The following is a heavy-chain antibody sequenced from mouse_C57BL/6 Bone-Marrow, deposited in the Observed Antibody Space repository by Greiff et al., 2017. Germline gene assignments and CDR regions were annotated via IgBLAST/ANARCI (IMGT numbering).Heavy chain of an antibody. V-gene: IGHV2-2*01. CDR1: GFSITSYG. CDR3: ARIYYGSSDYAMDY. Sequence: VQLKQSGPGLVQPSQSLSITCTVSGFSITSYGVHWVRQSPGKGLEWLGVIWSGGSTDYNAAFISRLSISKDNSKSQVFFKMNSLQADDTAIYYCARIYYGSSDYAMDYWGQGTSVTVSS. J-gene: IGHJ4*01. CDR2: IWSGGST. D-gene: IGHD1-1*01.